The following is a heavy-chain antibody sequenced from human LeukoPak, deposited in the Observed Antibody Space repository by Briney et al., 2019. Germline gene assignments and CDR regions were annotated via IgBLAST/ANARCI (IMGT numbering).Heavy chain of an antibody. Sequence: ASVKVSCKASGYTFTSYAIHWVRQAPGQGLEWMGWINPNSGGTNYAQKFQGRVTMTRDTSISTAYMELSRLRSDDTAVYYCARVPESIPLVVPAAIFQHWGQGTLVTVSS. CDR2: INPNSGGT. V-gene: IGHV1-2*02. CDR1: GYTFTSYA. CDR3: ARVPESIPLVVPAAIFQH. D-gene: IGHD2-2*01. J-gene: IGHJ1*01.